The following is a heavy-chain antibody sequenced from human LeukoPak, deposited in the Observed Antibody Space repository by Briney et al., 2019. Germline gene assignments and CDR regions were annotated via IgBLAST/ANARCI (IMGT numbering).Heavy chain of an antibody. Sequence: SETLSLTCAVYVGSFSGYYWSWILQPPGKGLEWIGEINHSGSTNYNPSLKSRVTISVDTSKNQFSLKLSSVTAADMAVYYCARGNHCTNGVCYTRRFDPWGQGTLVTVSS. CDR3: ARGNHCTNGVCYTRRFDP. J-gene: IGHJ5*02. V-gene: IGHV4-34*01. CDR1: VGSFSGYY. CDR2: INHSGST. D-gene: IGHD2-8*01.